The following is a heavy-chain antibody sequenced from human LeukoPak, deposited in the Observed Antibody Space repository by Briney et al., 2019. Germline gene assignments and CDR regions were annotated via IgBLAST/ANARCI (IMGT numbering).Heavy chain of an antibody. Sequence: SETLSLTCAVYGGSFSAYYWSWIRQPPGKGLEWIGEINHSGSTNYNPSLKSRVTISVDKSKNQFSLKLSSVTAADTAVYYCARVLVGANYYYYYMDVWGKGTTVTVSS. D-gene: IGHD1-26*01. CDR3: ARVLVGANYYYYYMDV. V-gene: IGHV4-34*01. CDR2: INHSGST. J-gene: IGHJ6*03. CDR1: GGSFSAYY.